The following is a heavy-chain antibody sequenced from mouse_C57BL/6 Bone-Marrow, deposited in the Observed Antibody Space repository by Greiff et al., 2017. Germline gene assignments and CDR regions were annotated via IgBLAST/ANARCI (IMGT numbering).Heavy chain of an antibody. J-gene: IGHJ2*01. D-gene: IGHD1-1*01. CDR2: ISDGGSYT. V-gene: IGHV5-4*01. CDR1: GFTFSSYA. CDR3: ARDQDSFFLRSFFDY. Sequence: EVMLVESGGGLVKPGGSLKLSCAASGFTFSSYAMSWVRQTPEKRLEWVATISDGGSYTYYPDNVKGRFTISRDNSKNNLYLQMSHLKSEDAAMYYCARDQDSFFLRSFFDYWGQGTTLTVSS.